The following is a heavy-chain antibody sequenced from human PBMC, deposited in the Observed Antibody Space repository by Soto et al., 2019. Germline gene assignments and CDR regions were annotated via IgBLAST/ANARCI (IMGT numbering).Heavy chain of an antibody. V-gene: IGHV4-31*03. CDR3: ARRGYFDWLSHFDY. CDR1: GGSISSGGYF. J-gene: IGHJ4*02. Sequence: QVQLQESGPGLVKPSQTLSLTCTVSGGSISSGGYFWSWIRQHPGKGLEWIGYIYYSGSTYYNPSLKSRVTISVDTAKHQFSLKLSSVTAADTAVYYCARRGYFDWLSHFDYWGQGTLVTVSS. CDR2: IYYSGST. D-gene: IGHD3-9*01.